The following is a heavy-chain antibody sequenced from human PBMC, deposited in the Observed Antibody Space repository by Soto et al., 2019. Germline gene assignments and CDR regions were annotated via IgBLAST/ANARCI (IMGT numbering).Heavy chain of an antibody. V-gene: IGHV3-74*01. J-gene: IGHJ5*02. CDR2: IPADWSGT. CDR1: XFTFXXXX. D-gene: IGHD6-19*01. Sequence: EVQLVESGGGXXXXXXXLRLSCVGSXFTFXXXXMHWVRQXXXKVQVWVSRIPADWSGTAYAETVRGRFAISRDNAKNTLYLQMNNLRAEDSAVYFCAREIIAVMGAIRWFDPWGLATQVTVPP. CDR3: AREIIAVMGAIRWFDP.